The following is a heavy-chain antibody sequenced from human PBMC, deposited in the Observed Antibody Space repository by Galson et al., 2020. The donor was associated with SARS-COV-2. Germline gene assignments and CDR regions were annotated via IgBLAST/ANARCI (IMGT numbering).Heavy chain of an antibody. J-gene: IGHJ4*02. V-gene: IGHV3-74*01. D-gene: IGHD6-19*01. CDR1: GFTFSSSW. Sequence: TGGSLRISCAASGFTFSSSWMHWVRQAPGKGLVWVSRINSDGSSTSYADSVKGRFTISRDNAKNTLYLQMNSLRAEDTAVYYCARVGTRSGWKYYFDYWGQGTLVTVSS. CDR3: ARVGTRSGWKYYFDY. CDR2: INSDGSST.